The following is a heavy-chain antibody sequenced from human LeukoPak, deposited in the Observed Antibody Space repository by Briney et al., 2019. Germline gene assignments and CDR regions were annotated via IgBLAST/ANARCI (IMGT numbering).Heavy chain of an antibody. CDR1: GYTFTSYG. V-gene: IGHV1-8*03. D-gene: IGHD3/OR15-3a*01. CDR3: ARRGLVAGIYDLVYGFDI. CDR2: MNPNTGAT. J-gene: IGHJ3*02. Sequence: ASVKVSCKASGYTFTSYGINWVRQAPGQGPEWMGWMNPNTGATGFAQKLQGRVAITQNSSTSTVYMELNSLTSEDTAVYYCARRGLVAGIYDLVYGFDIWGQGAMVTVSS.